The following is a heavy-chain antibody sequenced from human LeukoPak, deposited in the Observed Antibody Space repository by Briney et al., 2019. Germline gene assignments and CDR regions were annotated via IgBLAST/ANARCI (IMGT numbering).Heavy chain of an antibody. CDR2: INTDGTVA. V-gene: IGHV3-74*01. J-gene: IGHJ4*02. CDR3: ATKQWLAPPPDS. CDR1: GFTFSKYW. D-gene: IGHD6-19*01. Sequence: GGSLRLSCAASGFTFSKYWMLWVRHAPGKGLESVSRINTDGTVATYADSVRGRFTVSRDNADNTMFLQMNSVRDEDTAVYYCATKQWLAPPPDSWGQGTPVTVSS.